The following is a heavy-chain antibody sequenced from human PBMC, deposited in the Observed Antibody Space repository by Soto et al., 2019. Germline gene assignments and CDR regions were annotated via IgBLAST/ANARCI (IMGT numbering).Heavy chain of an antibody. D-gene: IGHD6-19*01. Sequence: ASLKVYCKAAGYTFTSDYMHWVRQAPGQGLEWMGIINPSGGSTSYAQKFQGRVTMTRDTSTSTVYMELSSLRSEDTAVYYCARGSLAVAGKLFDYWGQGALVTVSS. CDR2: INPSGGST. CDR3: ARGSLAVAGKLFDY. V-gene: IGHV1-46*03. J-gene: IGHJ4*02. CDR1: GYTFTSDY.